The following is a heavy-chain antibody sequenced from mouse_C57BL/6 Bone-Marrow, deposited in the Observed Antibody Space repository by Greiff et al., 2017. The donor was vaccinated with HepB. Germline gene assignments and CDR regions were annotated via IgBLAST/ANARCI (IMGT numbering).Heavy chain of an antibody. J-gene: IGHJ2*01. CDR1: GYAFTNYL. D-gene: IGHD2-1*01. CDR3: ARYPIYDGHY. V-gene: IGHV1-54*01. Sequence: QVQLQQSGAELVRPGTSVKVSCKASGYAFTNYLIEWVKQRPGQGLEWIGVINPGSGGTNYNEKFKGKATLTADKSSSTAYMQLSSLTSEDSAVYFCARYPIYDGHYWGQGTTLTVSS. CDR2: INPGSGGT.